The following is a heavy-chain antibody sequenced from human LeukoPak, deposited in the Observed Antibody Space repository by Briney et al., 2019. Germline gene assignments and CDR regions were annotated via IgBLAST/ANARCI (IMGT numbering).Heavy chain of an antibody. J-gene: IGHJ4*02. V-gene: IGHV4-30-4*01. CDR3: ARGPDYGRNDY. Sequence: NASETLSLTCTVSGGSISSGDYYWSWIRQPPGKGLEWIGNIYYSGSTYYNPSLKSRVTISVDTSKNQFSLKLSSVTAADTAVYYCARGPDYGRNDYWGQGTLVTVSS. D-gene: IGHD4/OR15-4a*01. CDR1: GGSISSGDYY. CDR2: IYYSGST.